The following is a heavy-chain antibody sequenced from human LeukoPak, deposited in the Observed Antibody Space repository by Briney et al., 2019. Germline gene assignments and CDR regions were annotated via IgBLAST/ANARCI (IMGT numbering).Heavy chain of an antibody. CDR3: ARVGGGWSFDY. D-gene: IGHD6-19*01. Sequence: GGSLRLSCAASGFTFRNYWMSWVRQAPGTGLEWVANIKQDGSVRNYVASVRGRFTISRDNAESSLYLQMNSLRTEDTAVYFCARVGGGWSFDYWGQGTLVTVSS. J-gene: IGHJ4*02. CDR2: IKQDGSVR. V-gene: IGHV3-7*01. CDR1: GFTFRNYW.